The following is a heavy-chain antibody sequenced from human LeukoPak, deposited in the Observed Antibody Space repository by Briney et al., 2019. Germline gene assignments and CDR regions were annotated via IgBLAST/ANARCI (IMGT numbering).Heavy chain of an antibody. D-gene: IGHD4/OR15-4a*01. V-gene: IGHV3-23*01. CDR3: ARGGAYDYGVLDA. CDR1: GFAFSNHA. Sequence: GESLRLSCEASGFAFSNHAMTWVRQAPGEGLQWVSAISDTGKTTFYRDSVRGRFTISRDISNNTLYLQMDGLRADDTAVYYCARGGAYDYGVLDAWGQGTLVSVSS. J-gene: IGHJ5*02. CDR2: ISDTGKTT.